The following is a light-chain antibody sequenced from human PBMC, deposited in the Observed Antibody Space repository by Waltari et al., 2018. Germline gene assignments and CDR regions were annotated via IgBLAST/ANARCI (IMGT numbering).Light chain of an antibody. V-gene: IGLV4-69*01. CDR1: RGHSSYT. CDR2: VNSDGSH. CDR3: QTWGTGIHVV. J-gene: IGLJ2*01. Sequence: QLVLTQSPSASASLGASVTLTCTLSRGHSSYTLAWHQQQPEKGPRYLMKVNSDGSHSKGDGIPDRFSGSSSGAERYLTISSLQSEDEADYYCQTWGTGIHVVFGGGTKLTVL.